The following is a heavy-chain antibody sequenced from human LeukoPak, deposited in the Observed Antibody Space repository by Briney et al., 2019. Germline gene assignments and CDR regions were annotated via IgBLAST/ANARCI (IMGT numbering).Heavy chain of an antibody. CDR2: ISAYNGNT. CDR3: AREGFGSGWYNI. Sequence: ASVKVSCKAFGYTFSSYGISWVRQAPGQGLEWMGWISAYNGNTNYAQKFQGRVTLTTDTSTGTGYMELRGLRSDDTAVYFCAREGFGSGWYNIWGQGTMVTVSS. CDR1: GYTFSSYG. J-gene: IGHJ3*02. V-gene: IGHV1-18*01. D-gene: IGHD6-19*01.